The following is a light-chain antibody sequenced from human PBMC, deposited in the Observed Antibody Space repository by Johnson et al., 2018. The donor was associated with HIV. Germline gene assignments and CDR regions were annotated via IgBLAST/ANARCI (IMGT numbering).Light chain of an antibody. CDR3: GTWDSSLSAGYV. V-gene: IGLV1-51*01. J-gene: IGLJ1*01. CDR2: DNN. Sequence: QSELTQPPSVSAAPGQKVTISCSGSSSNIGNNYVSWYQQLPGTAPKLLIYDNNKRPSGIPDRFSGSKSGTSATLGITGLQTGDEADYYCGTWDSSLSAGYVFGTGTKVTVL. CDR1: SSNIGNNY.